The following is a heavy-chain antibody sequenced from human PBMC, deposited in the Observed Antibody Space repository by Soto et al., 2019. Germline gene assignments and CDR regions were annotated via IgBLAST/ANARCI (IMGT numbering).Heavy chain of an antibody. CDR2: ISGSVGST. CDR1: GFTFSSYA. V-gene: IGHV3-23*01. CDR3: AKGGYDFWSGYYTGDYFDY. J-gene: IGHJ4*02. D-gene: IGHD3-3*01. Sequence: EVQLLESGGGLVQPGGSLRLSCAASGFTFSSYAMSWVRQAPGKGLEWVSAISGSVGSTYYADSVKGRFTISRDNSKNTLYLQMNSLRAEDTAVYYCAKGGYDFWSGYYTGDYFDYWGQGTLVTVSS.